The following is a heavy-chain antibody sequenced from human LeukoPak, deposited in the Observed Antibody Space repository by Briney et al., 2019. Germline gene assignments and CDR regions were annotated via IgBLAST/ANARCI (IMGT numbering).Heavy chain of an antibody. CDR3: ARGGTYYPCIDY. CDR2: ISAYNGGT. J-gene: IGHJ4*01. Sequence: ASVRVSCKASGYSFSTTYINWVRQAPGQGLEWMGRISAYNGGTAYAQKFQGRVTMTTDSSTTTAYMHLASLRSDDTAVYYCARGGTYYPCIDYWGQGTLVTVPS. CDR1: GYSFSTTY. V-gene: IGHV1-18*01. D-gene: IGHD1-26*01.